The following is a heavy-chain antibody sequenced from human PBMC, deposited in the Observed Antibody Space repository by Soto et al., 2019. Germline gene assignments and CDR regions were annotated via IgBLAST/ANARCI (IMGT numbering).Heavy chain of an antibody. CDR3: TRGASGYGNFDY. J-gene: IGHJ4*02. V-gene: IGHV3-74*01. D-gene: IGHD5-12*01. Sequence: EVQLVESGEGLVQPGGSLRLSCAASGFTFRTWMHWVRQAPGKGLVWVSRINSDGSSITYADSVKGRFITSRDNAKNTLYLQMNSLTVEDTAVYYCTRGASGYGNFDYWGQGVLVTVSS. CDR2: INSDGSSI. CDR1: GFTFRTW.